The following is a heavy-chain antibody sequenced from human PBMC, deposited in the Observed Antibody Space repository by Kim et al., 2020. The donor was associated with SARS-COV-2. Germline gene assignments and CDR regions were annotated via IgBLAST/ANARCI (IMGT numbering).Heavy chain of an antibody. D-gene: IGHD6-13*01. CDR1: GFTFSTYL. CDR2: MDPDGTTI. V-gene: IGHV3-74*01. J-gene: IGHJ4*02. CDR3: ARGTIAPAGTDY. Sequence: GGSLRLSCAASGFTFSTYLFHWVRQAPEKGLVWVSRMDPDGTTINYADSVKGRFTISRDNAKNTLYLQMNSLRAEDTAVYYCARGTIAPAGTDYWGQGTLVTVSP.